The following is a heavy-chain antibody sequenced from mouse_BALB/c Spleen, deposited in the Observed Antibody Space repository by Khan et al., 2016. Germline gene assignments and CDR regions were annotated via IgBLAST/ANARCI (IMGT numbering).Heavy chain of an antibody. J-gene: IGHJ4*01. CDR2: ILPGSGNT. V-gene: IGHV1-9*01. CDR1: DYTFSNFW. Sequence: QVQLKQPAAELMKPGASVKISCKATDYTFSNFWIEWVKQRPGHGLEWIGEILPGSGNTNYNDKFKGKATFTADTSSNTAYMRLSSLTSEDSAGYYCARYGNRPLYAIDYWGQGTSVTVSS. D-gene: IGHD2-1*01. CDR3: ARYGNRPLYAIDY.